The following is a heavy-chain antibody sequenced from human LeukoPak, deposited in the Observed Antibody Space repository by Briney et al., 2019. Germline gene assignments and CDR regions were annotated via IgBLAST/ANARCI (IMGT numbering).Heavy chain of an antibody. CDR3: TSQYYSDP. V-gene: IGHV4-4*07. CDR1: GGSISSYY. CDR2: IHTSGST. Sequence: PSETLSLTCTVSGGSISSYYWSWIRQPAGKGLEWIGRIHTSGSTNYNPSLKSRVTMSVDTSKKQFSLKLTSVTAADTAVYYCTSQYYSDPWGQGTLVTVSS. D-gene: IGHD3-10*01. J-gene: IGHJ5*02.